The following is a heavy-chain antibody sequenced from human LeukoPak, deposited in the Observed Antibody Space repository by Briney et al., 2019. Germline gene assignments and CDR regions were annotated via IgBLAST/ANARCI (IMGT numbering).Heavy chain of an antibody. V-gene: IGHV1-69*13. CDR3: ARVVGAAAGSNYYYYYMDV. D-gene: IGHD6-13*01. CDR2: IIPIFGTA. Sequence: GASVKVSCKASGGTFSSYAISWVRQAPGQGLEWMGGIIPIFGTANYAQKFQGRVTITADESTSTAYMELSSLRSEDTAVYYCARVVGAAAGSNYYYYYMDVWGKGTTVTVSS. J-gene: IGHJ6*03. CDR1: GGTFSSYA.